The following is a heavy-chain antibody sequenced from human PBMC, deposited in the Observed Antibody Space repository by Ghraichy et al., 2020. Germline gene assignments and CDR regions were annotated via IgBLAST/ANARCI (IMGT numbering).Heavy chain of an antibody. CDR3: AKATYYDILTGYS. D-gene: IGHD3-9*01. CDR1: GFTFSSYA. J-gene: IGHJ6*02. CDR2: ISGSGGST. V-gene: IGHV3-23*01. Sequence: GGSLRLACAASGFTFSSYAMSWVRQAPGKGLEWVSAISGSGGSTYYADSVKGRFTIPRDNSKNTLYLQMNSLRAEDTAVYYCAKATYYDILTGYSWGQGTTVTVSS.